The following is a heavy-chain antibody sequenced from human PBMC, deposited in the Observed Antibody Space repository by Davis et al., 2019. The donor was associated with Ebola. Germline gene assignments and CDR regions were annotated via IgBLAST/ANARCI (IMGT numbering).Heavy chain of an antibody. J-gene: IGHJ4*02. CDR3: ARDWNIAVAGTCELDY. D-gene: IGHD6-19*01. CDR2: ISYDGSNK. V-gene: IGHV3-30-3*01. Sequence: PGGSLRLSCAASGFTFSSYAMHWVRQAPGKGLEWVAVISYDGSNKYYADSVKGRFTISRDNSKNTLYLQMNSLRAEDTAVYYCARDWNIAVAGTCELDYWGQGTLVTVSS. CDR1: GFTFSSYA.